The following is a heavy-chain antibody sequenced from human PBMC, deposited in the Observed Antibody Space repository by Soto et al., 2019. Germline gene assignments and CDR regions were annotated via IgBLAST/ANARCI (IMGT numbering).Heavy chain of an antibody. CDR1: GFTFSNAW. CDR3: TPSIAVAEFYYYGMDV. J-gene: IGHJ6*02. Sequence: PGGSLRLSCAASGFTFSNAWMSWVRQAPGKGLEWVGRIKSKTDGGTTDYAAPVKGRFTISRDDSKNTLYLQMNSLKTEDTAVYYCTPSIAVAEFYYYGMDVWGQGTTVTVSS. CDR2: IKSKTDGGTT. D-gene: IGHD6-19*01. V-gene: IGHV3-15*01.